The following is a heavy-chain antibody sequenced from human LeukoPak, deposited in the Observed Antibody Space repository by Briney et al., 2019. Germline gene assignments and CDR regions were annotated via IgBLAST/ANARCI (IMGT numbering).Heavy chain of an antibody. CDR2: ISSSSSYI. Sequence: SGGSLRLSCAASGFTFSSYSMNWVRQAPGKGLEWVSSISSSSSYIYYADSVKGRFTISRDNAKNSLYLQMNSLRAEDTAVYYCARDMDGYNSRIDYWGQGTLVTVSS. D-gene: IGHD5-24*01. CDR3: ARDMDGYNSRIDY. J-gene: IGHJ4*02. V-gene: IGHV3-21*01. CDR1: GFTFSSYS.